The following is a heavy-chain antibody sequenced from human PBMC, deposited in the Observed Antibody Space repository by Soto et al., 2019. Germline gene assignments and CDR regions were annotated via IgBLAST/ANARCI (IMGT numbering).Heavy chain of an antibody. CDR3: ARDKGRSPLDY. V-gene: IGHV3-48*04. J-gene: IGHJ4*02. Sequence: LRLSCAASGFTLSNYGMNWARLAPGKGLEWISYISGSSNTVYQADSVKGRFAISRDNAKNSLYLQMNSLIAEDTAVYYCARDKGRSPLDYWGQGTLVTVSS. CDR2: ISGSSNTV. D-gene: IGHD2-15*01. CDR1: GFTLSNYG.